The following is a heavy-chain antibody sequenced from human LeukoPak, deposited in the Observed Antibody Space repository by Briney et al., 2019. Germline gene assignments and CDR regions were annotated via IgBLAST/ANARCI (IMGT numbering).Heavy chain of an antibody. D-gene: IGHD5-18*01. J-gene: IGHJ4*02. Sequence: SETLSLTCAVYGGSFSGYYWSWIRQPPGKGLEWIGEINHSGSTNYNPSLKSRVTISVDTSKNQFSLKLSSVTAADTAVYYCARGGDTAMVRTNYYFDYWGQGTLVTVSS. CDR3: ARGGDTAMVRTNYYFDY. V-gene: IGHV4-34*01. CDR2: INHSGST. CDR1: GGSFSGYY.